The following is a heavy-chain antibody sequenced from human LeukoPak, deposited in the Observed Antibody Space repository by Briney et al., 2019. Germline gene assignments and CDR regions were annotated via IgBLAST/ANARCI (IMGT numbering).Heavy chain of an antibody. CDR2: IENSGSTI. CDR3: APPSDFWGHFTIAH. V-gene: IGHV3-11*04. Sequence: TGVSLRLSCAASGFTFSDNYMSWVRQAPGKGPEWMSYIENSGSTIFYGDSVKGRFTIARDNTKELVVLEMNSLQVEDTAVYFCAPPSDFWGHFTIAHWGQEIVVTVSS. CDR1: GFTFSDNY. J-gene: IGHJ4*02. D-gene: IGHD3-3*01.